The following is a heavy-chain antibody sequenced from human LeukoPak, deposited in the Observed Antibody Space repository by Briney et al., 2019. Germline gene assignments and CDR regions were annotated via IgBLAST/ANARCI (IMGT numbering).Heavy chain of an antibody. CDR1: GGTFSSYA. CDR2: IIPIFGTA. Sequence: SVKVSCKASGGTFSSYAISWVRQAPGQGLEWMGGIIPIFGTANYALKFQGRVTITADKSTSTAYMELSSLRSEDTAVYYCATTGYCSGGSCYGEYYYGMDVWGKGTTVTVSS. J-gene: IGHJ6*04. CDR3: ATTGYCSGGSCYGEYYYGMDV. V-gene: IGHV1-69*06. D-gene: IGHD2-15*01.